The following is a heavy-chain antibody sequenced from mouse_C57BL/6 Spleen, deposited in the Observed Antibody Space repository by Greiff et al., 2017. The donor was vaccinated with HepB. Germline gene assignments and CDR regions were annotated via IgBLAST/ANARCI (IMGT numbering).Heavy chain of an antibody. D-gene: IGHD2-3*01. J-gene: IGHJ2*01. CDR2: ISYDGSN. V-gene: IGHV3-6*01. CDR3: ARSGDGYYVGY. Sequence: ESGPGLVKPSQSLSLTCSVTGYSITSGYYWNWIRQFPGNKLEWMGYISYDGSNNYNPSLKNRISITRDTSKNQFFLKLNSVTTEDTATYYCARSGDGYYVGYWGQGTTLTVSS. CDR1: GYSITSGYY.